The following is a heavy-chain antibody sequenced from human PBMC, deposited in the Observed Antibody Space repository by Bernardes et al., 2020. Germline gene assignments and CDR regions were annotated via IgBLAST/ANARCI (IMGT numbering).Heavy chain of an antibody. D-gene: IGHD3-16*01. J-gene: IGHJ4*02. CDR1: GFIFKDYG. CDR3: VRLGVREAGHFDY. CDR2: INWNSDNI. Sequence: GGSLRLSCAVSGFIFKDYGMHWVRQAPGKGLEWVAGINWNSDNINYGDSVKGRFTISRDNAKNSLCLEMDSLRPEDTAFYFCVRLGVREAGHFDYWGQGTLVTVSS. V-gene: IGHV3-9*01.